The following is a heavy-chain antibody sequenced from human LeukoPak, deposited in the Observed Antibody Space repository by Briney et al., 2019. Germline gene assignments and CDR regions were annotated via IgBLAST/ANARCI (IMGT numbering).Heavy chain of an antibody. Sequence: PGGSLRLSCAASGFTFSSYGIHWVRQAPGEGLEWVAVISHDGSNKYYEDSVKGRFTISRDNSKNTLYLQMNSLRPEDTAVYYCARDSSCSSTSCYYGMDVWGKGTTVTVSS. J-gene: IGHJ6*04. CDR2: ISHDGSNK. D-gene: IGHD2-2*01. CDR3: ARDSSCSSTSCYYGMDV. V-gene: IGHV3-30*03. CDR1: GFTFSSYG.